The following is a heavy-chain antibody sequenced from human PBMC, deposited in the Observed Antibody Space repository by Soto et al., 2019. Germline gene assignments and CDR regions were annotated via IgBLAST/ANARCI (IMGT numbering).Heavy chain of an antibody. CDR2: IYTSGST. Sequence: PSETLSLTCTVSGGSISSYYWSWIRQPAGKGLEWIGRIYTSGSTNYNPSLKSRVTMSVDTSKNQFSLKLSSVTAADTAVYYCARYSSSWYPLHRTELKVLDYWGQGTLVIVSS. V-gene: IGHV4-4*07. D-gene: IGHD6-13*01. CDR3: ARYSSSWYPLHRTELKVLDY. J-gene: IGHJ4*02. CDR1: GGSISSYY.